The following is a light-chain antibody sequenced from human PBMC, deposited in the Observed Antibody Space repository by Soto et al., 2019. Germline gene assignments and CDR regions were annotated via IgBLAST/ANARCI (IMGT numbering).Light chain of an antibody. J-gene: IGKJ1*01. CDR2: EAS. V-gene: IGKV1-5*03. CDR1: QSISNS. CDR3: QQYNGYWT. Sequence: DIQMTQSPSTLSASVGDRVTITCRASQSISNSLAWYQQKPGKAPKLLIYEASSLKSGVPSRFSGSGSGTEYALTISILQPDDFATYYCQQYNGYWTFGQGTKVEIK.